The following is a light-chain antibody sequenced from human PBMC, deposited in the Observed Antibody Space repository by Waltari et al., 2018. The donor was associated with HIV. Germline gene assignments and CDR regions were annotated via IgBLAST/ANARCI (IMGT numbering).Light chain of an antibody. CDR3: AAWDDSLKGVV. J-gene: IGLJ2*01. V-gene: IGLV1-44*01. Sequence: QSVLTQPPSASGTPGQRVTISCSGSSSNIGSSPVNWYQQLPGTAPKLLMDINYQGPSGVPDRFSGSKSGTSASLAISGPQSEDEADYFCAAWDDSLKGVVFGGGTKLTVL. CDR2: INY. CDR1: SSNIGSSP.